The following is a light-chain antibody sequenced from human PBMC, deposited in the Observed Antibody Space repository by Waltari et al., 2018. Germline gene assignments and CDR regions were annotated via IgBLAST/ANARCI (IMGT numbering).Light chain of an antibody. V-gene: IGLV2-11*01. CDR1: TSAVGRYNY. CDR3: CSFAGTYTWV. J-gene: IGLJ3*02. Sequence: SALTQPRSVSGSPGQSVTISCTGTTSAVGRYNYVSLYQHHPGKAPKLMIFDVTQRPSGVPDRFSGSKSANTASLTISGLQAEDEADYYCCSFAGTYTWVFGGGTKVTVL. CDR2: DVT.